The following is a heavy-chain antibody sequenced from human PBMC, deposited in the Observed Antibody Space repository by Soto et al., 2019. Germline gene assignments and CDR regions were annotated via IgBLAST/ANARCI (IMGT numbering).Heavy chain of an antibody. V-gene: IGHV4-4*02. CDR2: VYHTGST. CDR3: ARAGPMTTVTTLSPFDL. Sequence: SETLSLTCRVSGDSISSTFWWTWVRQPPRKGLEWIGEVYHTGSTRYNPSLKGRVTISVDKPNNQFSLKLTSMTGADTAVYYCARAGPMTTVTTLSPFDLWGRGTLVTVSS. J-gene: IGHJ2*01. CDR1: GDSISSTFW. D-gene: IGHD4-17*01.